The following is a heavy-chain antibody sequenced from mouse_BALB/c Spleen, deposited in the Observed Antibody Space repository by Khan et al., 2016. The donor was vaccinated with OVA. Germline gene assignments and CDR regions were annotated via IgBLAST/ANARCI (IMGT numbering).Heavy chain of an antibody. J-gene: IGHJ2*01. Sequence: VQLKQSGAELVRPGALVKLSCKGSGFNIKDYYMQWVKQRPEQGLEWIGWIDPENGNSIYEPKFQGKASITADTSSNTAYLQLSRLTSEDHAVYYCTRSILRYFDYWGQGTTLTVSS. CDR3: TRSILRYFDY. D-gene: IGHD2-3*01. V-gene: IGHV14-1*02. CDR2: IDPENGNS. CDR1: GFNIKDYY.